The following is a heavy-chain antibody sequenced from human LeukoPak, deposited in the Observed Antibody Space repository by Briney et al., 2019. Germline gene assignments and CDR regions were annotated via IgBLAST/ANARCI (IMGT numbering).Heavy chain of an antibody. CDR1: GGSISSGGYY. D-gene: IGHD2-2*03. V-gene: IGHV4-30-2*03. J-gene: IGHJ5*02. CDR2: IYHSGSI. Sequence: PSQTLSLTCTVSGGSISSGGYYWSWIRQPPGKGLEWIGYIYHSGSIYHNPSLKSRVTISVDTSKNQFSLKLSSVTAADTAVYYCATHPHLDIVVVPAAKQPFDPWGQGTLVTVSS. CDR3: ATHPHLDIVVVPAAKQPFDP.